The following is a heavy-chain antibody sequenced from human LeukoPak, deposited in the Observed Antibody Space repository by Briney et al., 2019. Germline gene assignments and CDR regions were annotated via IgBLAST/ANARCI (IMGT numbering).Heavy chain of an antibody. Sequence: GSLRLSCAASGFTVSSNYMSWVRQAPGKGLEWVSVIYSGGSTYYADSVKGRFTISRDNSKNTLYLQMNSLRAEDTAVYYCAKDSRNLPFDYWGQGTLVTVSS. CDR3: AKDSRNLPFDY. CDR2: IYSGGST. CDR1: GFTVSSNY. D-gene: IGHD1-14*01. J-gene: IGHJ4*02. V-gene: IGHV3-53*05.